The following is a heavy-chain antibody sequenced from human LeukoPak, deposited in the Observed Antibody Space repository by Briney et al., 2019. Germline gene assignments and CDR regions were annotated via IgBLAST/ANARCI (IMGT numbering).Heavy chain of an antibody. D-gene: IGHD1-26*01. CDR2: ISYDGSNK. J-gene: IGHJ4*02. CDR1: GFTFSSYA. Sequence: GGSLRLSCAASGFTFSSYAMHWVRQAPGKGLEWVAVISYDGSNKYYADSVKGRFTISRDNSKNTLYLQMNSLRAEDTAVYYCARGNWRELLPGGYWGQGTLVTVSS. V-gene: IGHV3-30*04. CDR3: ARGNWRELLPGGY.